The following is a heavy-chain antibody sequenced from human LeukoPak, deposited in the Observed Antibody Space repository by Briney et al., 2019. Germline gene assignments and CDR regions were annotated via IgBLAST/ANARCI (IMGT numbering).Heavy chain of an antibody. CDR2: SRSRAHGGTT. J-gene: IGHJ6*03. V-gene: IGHV3-49*03. D-gene: IGHD2-2*01. Sequence: SGVSLRLSCTAFGFTFGENAMIWFRQSPGKGLEWVSLSRSRAHGGTTEYAASVMGRFTMSRDDSKNIAYLQMNSLETEDTAVYYCSRVERSSINNYYYYMAVRGKGTSVTVSS. CDR3: SRVERSSINNYYYYMAV. CDR1: GFTFGENA.